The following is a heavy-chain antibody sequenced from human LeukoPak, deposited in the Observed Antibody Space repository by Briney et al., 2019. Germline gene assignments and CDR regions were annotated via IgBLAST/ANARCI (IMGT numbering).Heavy chain of an antibody. CDR3: ARVGGYYYDSSGYELHAFDI. Sequence: SETLSLTCAVSGGSISSGGYSWGWIRQPPGKGLEWIGYIYHSGSTYYNPSLKSRVTISVDRSKNQFSLKLSSVTAADTSVYYCARVGGYYYDSSGYELHAFDIWGQGTMVTVSS. J-gene: IGHJ3*02. D-gene: IGHD3-22*01. V-gene: IGHV4-30-2*01. CDR2: IYHSGST. CDR1: GGSISSGGYS.